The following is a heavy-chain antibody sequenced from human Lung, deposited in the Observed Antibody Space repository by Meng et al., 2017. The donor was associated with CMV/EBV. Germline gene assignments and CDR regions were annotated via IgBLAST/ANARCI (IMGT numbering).Heavy chain of an antibody. D-gene: IGHD3-10*01. J-gene: IGHJ1*01. Sequence: SDTLSLTCTAPGGPISNYYWSWIRQPPGKGLEWIGYIYYTGSTNSNPSLKSRVTISLDTSKSQFSLKLISATAADTAMYYCAATALVRGVRGTYFQHWGQGTLVXVSS. CDR2: IYYTGST. CDR1: GGPISNYY. CDR3: AATALVRGVRGTYFQH. V-gene: IGHV4-59*01.